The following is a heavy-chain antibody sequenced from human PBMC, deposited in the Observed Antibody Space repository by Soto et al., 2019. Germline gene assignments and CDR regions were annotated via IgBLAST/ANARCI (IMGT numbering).Heavy chain of an antibody. CDR3: ARDVEMTTSGDAFDI. CDR1: GFTFSSYG. Sequence: GGSLRLSCAASGFTFSSYGMYWVRQAPGKGLEWVAVISYDGSTKYYADSVKGRFTASRDNAKNTLYLQMNSLRAEDTAVYYCARDVEMTTSGDAFDIWGQGTMVTISS. CDR2: ISYDGSTK. J-gene: IGHJ3*02. D-gene: IGHD2-21*02. V-gene: IGHV3-30*03.